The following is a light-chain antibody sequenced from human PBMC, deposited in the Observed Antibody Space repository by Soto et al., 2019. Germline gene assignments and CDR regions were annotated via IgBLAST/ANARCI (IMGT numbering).Light chain of an antibody. J-gene: IGKJ4*01. CDR3: QQYRDWPLT. CDR1: ESINSN. V-gene: IGKV3-15*01. CDR2: RTS. Sequence: EIVMTQSPATLSVSQGETATLSCRASESINSNLAWYQQKRGQAPRLLIYRTSTRATGVPARFSGSGSGTEFTLTISSLQSEDVAVFYCQQYRDWPLTFGGGTNVELK.